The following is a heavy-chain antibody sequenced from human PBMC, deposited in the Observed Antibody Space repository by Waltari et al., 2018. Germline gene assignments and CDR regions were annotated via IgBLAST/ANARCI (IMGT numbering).Heavy chain of an antibody. CDR3: ARGGDYVKPFDY. D-gene: IGHD4-17*01. CDR1: GGSISSYY. J-gene: IGHJ4*02. CDR2: IYYSGST. V-gene: IGHV4-59*01. Sequence: QVQLQESGPGLVKPSETLSLTCTVSGGSISSYYWSWIRQPPGKGLEWIGYIYYSGSTNYNPSLKSRVTISVDTSKNQFSLKLSSVTAADTAVYYCARGGDYVKPFDYWGQGTLVTVSS.